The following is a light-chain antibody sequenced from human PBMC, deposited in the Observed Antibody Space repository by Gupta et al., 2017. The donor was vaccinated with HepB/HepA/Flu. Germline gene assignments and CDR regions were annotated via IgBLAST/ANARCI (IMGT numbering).Light chain of an antibody. CDR3: QQYRSYPT. CDR2: KAS. CDR1: QSIEAW. Sequence: DIQMTQAPSALSAYVGDSVTITCRASQSIEAWLAWYQQKPGKPPQLLLYKASKLESGVPTRFSGSGSETEFTLTISSLQPEDSATYYCQQYRSYPTFGGGTKVEVK. J-gene: IGKJ4*01. V-gene: IGKV1-5*03.